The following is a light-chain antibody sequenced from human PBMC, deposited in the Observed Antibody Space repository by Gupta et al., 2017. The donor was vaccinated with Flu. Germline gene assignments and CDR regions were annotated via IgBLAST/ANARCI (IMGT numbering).Light chain of an antibody. CDR1: QRVFYSTNHKNY. V-gene: IGKV4-1*01. CDR2: WAS. Sequence: DIVMTQSPDPLAVSLGERANIHCKSSQRVFYSTNHKNYLAWYQQKPGQPPKLLIYWASTRESGVPDRFSGSGSGTDFTLTISSLQAEDVAVYYCQQYRHPPLFGQGTKVEIK. CDR3: QQYRHPPL. J-gene: IGKJ1*01.